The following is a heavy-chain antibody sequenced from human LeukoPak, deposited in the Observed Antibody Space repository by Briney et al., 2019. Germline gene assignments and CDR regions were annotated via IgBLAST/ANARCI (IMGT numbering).Heavy chain of an antibody. CDR1: GFSVSSNH. CDR3: VRDYSYGTE. J-gene: IGHJ4*02. V-gene: IGHV3-53*01. D-gene: IGHD5-18*01. CDR2: IYSGGST. Sequence: GGSLRLSCVASGFSVSSNHLSWVRQAPGKGLEWVSLIYSGGSTYYADSVKGRFTISRDNSKNTLYPQMNSLRAEDTAVYYCVRDYSYGTEWGQGTLVTVSS.